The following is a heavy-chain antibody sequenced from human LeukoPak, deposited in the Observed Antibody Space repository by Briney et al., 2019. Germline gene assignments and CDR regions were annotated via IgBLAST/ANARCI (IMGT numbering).Heavy chain of an antibody. D-gene: IGHD2-2*01. J-gene: IGHJ4*02. V-gene: IGHV4-59*12. CDR3: ARDSMIYCSSTSCSNGVDY. CDR2: IYYSGST. CDR1: GGSISSYY. Sequence: SETLSLTCTVSGGSISSYYWSWIRQPPGKGLEWIGYIYYSGSTNYNPSLKSRVTISVDTSKNQFSLKLSSVTAADTAVYYCARDSMIYCSSTSCSNGVDYWGQGTLVTVSS.